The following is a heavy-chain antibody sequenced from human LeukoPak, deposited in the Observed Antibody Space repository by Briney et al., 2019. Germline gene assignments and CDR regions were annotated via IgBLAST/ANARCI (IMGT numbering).Heavy chain of an antibody. CDR2: INPNSGGT. CDR1: GYAFTGYY. Sequence: ASVKVSCKASGYAFTGYYMHWVRQAPGQGLEWMGWINPNSGGTKYAKKFQGRVTMTRATSISTAYMELSRLRSDDTAVYYCARVSESSRPYDYWGQGTLVTVSS. V-gene: IGHV1-2*02. J-gene: IGHJ4*02. D-gene: IGHD6-13*01. CDR3: ARVSESSRPYDY.